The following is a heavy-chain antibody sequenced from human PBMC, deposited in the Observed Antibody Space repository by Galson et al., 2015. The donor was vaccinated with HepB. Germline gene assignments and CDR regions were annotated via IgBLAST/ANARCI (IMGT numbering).Heavy chain of an antibody. J-gene: IGHJ6*03. CDR1: GYSFTSYW. D-gene: IGHD6-13*01. Sequence: QSGAEVKKPGESLKISCKGSGYSFTSYWIGWVRQMPGKGLEWMGIIYPGDSDTRYSPSFQGQVTISADKSISTAYLQWSSLKASDTAMYYCGRQAYSSSWYGGNYYYYTDVWRNGTIVTVS. CDR3: GRQAYSSSWYGGNYYYYTDV. CDR2: IYPGDSDT. V-gene: IGHV5-51*01.